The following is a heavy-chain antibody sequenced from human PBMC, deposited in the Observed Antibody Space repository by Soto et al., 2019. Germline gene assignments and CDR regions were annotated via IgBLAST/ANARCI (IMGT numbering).Heavy chain of an antibody. J-gene: IGHJ4*02. CDR3: AASRDTAMVPDY. V-gene: IGHV1-69*02. CDR2: IIPILGIA. D-gene: IGHD5-18*01. Sequence: QVQLVQSGAEVKKPGSSVKVSCKASGGTFSSYTISWVRQAPGQGLEWMGRIIPILGIANYAQKFQGRVTITANKSTSTAYMELSSLRSEDTAVYYCAASRDTAMVPDYWGQGTLVTVSS. CDR1: GGTFSSYT.